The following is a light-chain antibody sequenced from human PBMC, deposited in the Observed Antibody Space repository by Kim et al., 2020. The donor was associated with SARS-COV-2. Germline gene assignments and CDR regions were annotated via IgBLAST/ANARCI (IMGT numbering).Light chain of an antibody. CDR2: GAS. Sequence: SVSPGERATLTCSASQSVSSNLAWYQQKPGQAPRLLIYGASTRATGIPARFSGSGSGTEFTLTISSLQSEDFAVYYCQQYNNWPLTFGGGTKV. J-gene: IGKJ4*01. CDR1: QSVSSN. V-gene: IGKV3-15*01. CDR3: QQYNNWPLT.